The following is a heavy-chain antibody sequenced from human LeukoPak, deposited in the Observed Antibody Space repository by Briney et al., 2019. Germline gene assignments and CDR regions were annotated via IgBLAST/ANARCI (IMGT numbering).Heavy chain of an antibody. V-gene: IGHV1-2*02. CDR2: INPNSGGT. J-gene: IGHJ3*02. CDR3: ARNIWFGESADAFDI. D-gene: IGHD3-10*01. Sequence: ASVKASCKASGYTFTGYYMHWVRQAPGQGLEWMGWINPNSGGTNYAQKFQGRVTMTRDKSIRTAYMELSRLTSDDTAVYYCARNIWFGESADAFDIWGQGTMVTVSS. CDR1: GYTFTGYY.